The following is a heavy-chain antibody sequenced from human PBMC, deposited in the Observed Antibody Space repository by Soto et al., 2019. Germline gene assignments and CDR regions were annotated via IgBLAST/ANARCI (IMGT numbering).Heavy chain of an antibody. D-gene: IGHD3-10*01. CDR1: GGSISSGDYY. V-gene: IGHV4-30-4*01. Sequence: QVQLQESGPGLVKPSQTLSLTCTVSGGSISSGDYYWSWIRQPPGKGLEWIGYIYYSGSTYYNPSLKSRVTISVDTSKNQFSLKLSSVTAADTAVYYCASYITMVRGVIISRWFDPWGQGTLVTVSS. J-gene: IGHJ5*02. CDR2: IYYSGST. CDR3: ASYITMVRGVIISRWFDP.